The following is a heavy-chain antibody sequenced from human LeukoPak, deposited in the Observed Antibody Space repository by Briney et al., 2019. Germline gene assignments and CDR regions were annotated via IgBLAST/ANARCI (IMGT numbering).Heavy chain of an antibody. J-gene: IGHJ5*02. D-gene: IGHD6-19*01. CDR1: GFTFSNYA. Sequence: GGSLRLSCAASGFTFSNYAMAWVRQAPGKGLEWDSIISGSGGSTYCADSVKGRFTISRDNTKNTLYLQMNGLRAEDTAVYYCAKDSSGWDTWFDPWGQGTLVTVSS. CDR3: AKDSSGWDTWFDP. CDR2: ISGSGGST. V-gene: IGHV3-23*01.